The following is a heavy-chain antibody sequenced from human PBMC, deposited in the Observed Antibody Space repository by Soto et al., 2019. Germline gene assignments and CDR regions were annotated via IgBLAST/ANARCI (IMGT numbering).Heavy chain of an antibody. D-gene: IGHD3-3*01. CDR2: INHSGST. V-gene: IGHV4-34*01. Sequence: SETLSLTCAVYGGSFSGYYWSWIRQPPGKGLEWIGEINHSGSTNYNPSLKSRVTISVDTSKNQFSLKLSSVTAADTAVYYRARVPGRSYDFWSGYYTTWGQGTLVTVSS. CDR3: ARVPGRSYDFWSGYYTT. J-gene: IGHJ5*02. CDR1: GGSFSGYY.